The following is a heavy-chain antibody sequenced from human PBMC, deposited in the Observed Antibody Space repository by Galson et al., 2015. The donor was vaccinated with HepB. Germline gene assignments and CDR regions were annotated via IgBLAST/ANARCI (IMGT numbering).Heavy chain of an antibody. CDR3: ARGGVCSGGSCYSYYYYGMDV. J-gene: IGHJ6*02. CDR1: GFNFSSYA. D-gene: IGHD2-15*01. V-gene: IGHV3-64*01. Sequence: SLRLSCAASGFNFSSYAMHWVRQAPGKGLEYVSGITYNGGSTYYANSVEGRFTISRDSSKNTLYLQMGSLRAEDMAVYYCARGGVCSGGSCYSYYYYGMDVWGQGTTVTVSS. CDR2: ITYNGGST.